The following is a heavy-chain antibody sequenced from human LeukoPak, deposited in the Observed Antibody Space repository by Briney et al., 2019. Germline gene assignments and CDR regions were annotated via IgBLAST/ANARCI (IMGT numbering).Heavy chain of an antibody. D-gene: IGHD5-24*01. CDR3: ARGYGDGYRYDPYYYYGMDV. CDR1: GGSISSSSYY. CDR2: IYYSGST. Sequence: SETLSLTCTVSGGSISSSSYYWGWIRQPPGKGLEWIGSIYYSGSTYYNPSLKSRVTISVDTSKNQFSLKLSSVTAADTAVYYCARGYGDGYRYDPYYYYGMDVWGQGTTVTVSS. J-gene: IGHJ6*02. V-gene: IGHV4-39*07.